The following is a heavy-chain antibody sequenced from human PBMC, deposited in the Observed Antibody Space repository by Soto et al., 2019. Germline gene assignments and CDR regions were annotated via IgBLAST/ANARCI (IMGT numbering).Heavy chain of an antibody. CDR2: IIPIFGTA. J-gene: IGHJ6*02. CDR1: GGTFSSYA. Sequence: QVQLVQSGADVKKPGSSVKVSCKASGGTFSSYAISWVRQSPGQVLEWMGGIIPIFGTANYAQKFTGGVTITADESTSTAYMELSSLRSEDTAVYYCARAQDVVVVVAATPDDYYYYGMDVLGQGTTVTVSS. D-gene: IGHD2-15*01. V-gene: IGHV1-69*01. CDR3: ARAQDVVVVVAATPDDYYYYGMDV.